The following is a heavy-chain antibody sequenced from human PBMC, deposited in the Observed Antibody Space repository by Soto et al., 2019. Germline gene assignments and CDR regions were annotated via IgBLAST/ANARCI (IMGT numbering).Heavy chain of an antibody. J-gene: IGHJ4*02. V-gene: IGHV3-23*01. CDR1: GFTFSSYA. Sequence: GGSPRLSCAASGFTFSSYAMSWVRQAPGKGLEWVSAISGSGGSTYYADSVKGRFTISRDNSKNTLYLQMNSLRAEDTAVYYCAKDMSGDTAMDTFDYWGQGTLVTVSS. D-gene: IGHD5-18*01. CDR3: AKDMSGDTAMDTFDY. CDR2: ISGSGGST.